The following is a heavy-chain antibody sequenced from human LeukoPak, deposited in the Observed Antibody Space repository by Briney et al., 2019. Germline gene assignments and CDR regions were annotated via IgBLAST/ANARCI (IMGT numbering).Heavy chain of an antibody. CDR3: ARGWHSYGQPVGY. Sequence: PSETLSLTCAVYGGSFSGYYWSWIRQPPGKGLEWIGEINHSGSTNYNPSLKSRVTISVDTSKNQFSLKLSSVTAADTAVYYCARGWHSYGQPVGYWGQGTLVTVSS. D-gene: IGHD5-18*01. CDR1: GGSFSGYY. V-gene: IGHV4-34*01. J-gene: IGHJ4*02. CDR2: INHSGST.